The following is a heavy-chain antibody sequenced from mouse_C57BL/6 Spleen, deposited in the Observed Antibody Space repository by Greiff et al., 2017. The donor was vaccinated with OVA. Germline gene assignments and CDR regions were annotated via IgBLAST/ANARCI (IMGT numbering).Heavy chain of an antibody. CDR1: GYTFTSYW. Sequence: QVQLQQPGAELVMPGASVKLSCKASGYTFTSYWMHWVKQRPGQGLEWIGEIDHSDSYTNYNQKFKGKSTLTVDKSSRTAYMQLSGLSSEDTAVYYCAREDYWGQGTTLTVSS. V-gene: IGHV1-69*01. CDR3: AREDY. CDR2: IDHSDSYT. J-gene: IGHJ2*01.